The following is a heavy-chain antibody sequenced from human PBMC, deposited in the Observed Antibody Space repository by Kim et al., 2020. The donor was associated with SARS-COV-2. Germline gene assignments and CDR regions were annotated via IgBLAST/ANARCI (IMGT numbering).Heavy chain of an antibody. CDR2: ISGSGGST. V-gene: IGHV3-23*01. Sequence: GGSLRLSCAASGFTFSSYAMSWVRQAPGKGLEWVSAISGSGGSTYYADSVKGRFTISRDNSKNTLYLQMNSLRAEDTAVYYCAKVYDYVWRCYRWAFDYWGQGTLVTVSS. CDR1: GFTFSSYA. D-gene: IGHD3-16*02. J-gene: IGHJ4*02. CDR3: AKVYDYVWRCYRWAFDY.